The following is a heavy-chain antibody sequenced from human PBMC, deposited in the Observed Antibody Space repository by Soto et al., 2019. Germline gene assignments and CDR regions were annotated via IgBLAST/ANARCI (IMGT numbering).Heavy chain of an antibody. J-gene: IGHJ4*02. CDR3: ARDFTYGSGSYQIDY. CDR1: GYTFTSYG. D-gene: IGHD3-10*01. Sequence: ASVKVSCKASGYTFTSYGISWVRQAPGQGLEWMGWISAYSGNTNYAQKLQGRVTMTTDTSTSTAYMELRSLRSDDTAVYYCARDFTYGSGSYQIDYWGQGTLVTVSS. CDR2: ISAYSGNT. V-gene: IGHV1-18*01.